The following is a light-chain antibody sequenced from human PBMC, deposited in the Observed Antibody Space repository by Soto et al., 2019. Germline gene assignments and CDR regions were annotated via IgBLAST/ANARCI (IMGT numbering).Light chain of an antibody. CDR2: GSS. V-gene: IGKV3-15*01. Sequence: EIVLTQSPFTLSVSPGERATLSCRASQSVSTNLAWYQQKLGQAPRVLIYGSSSRATGVPTRFSGSGSGTEFTLTINSLQSEDYGIYYCLQDNNWPLSTFGQGTRLEIK. CDR3: LQDNNWPLST. J-gene: IGKJ5*01. CDR1: QSVSTN.